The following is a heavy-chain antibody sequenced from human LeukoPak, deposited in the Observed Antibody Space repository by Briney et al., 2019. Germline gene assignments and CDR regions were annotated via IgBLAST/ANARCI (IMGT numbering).Heavy chain of an antibody. V-gene: IGHV3-21*01. CDR3: ARGGSSGYYRTFDY. Sequence: GGSLRLSCAASGFTFSSYGMNWVRQAPGKGLEWVSSISSSSSYIYYADSVKGRFTISRDNAKNSLYLQMNSLRAEDTAVYYCARGGSSGYYRTFDYWGQGTLVTVSS. CDR1: GFTFSSYG. CDR2: ISSSSSYI. D-gene: IGHD3-22*01. J-gene: IGHJ4*02.